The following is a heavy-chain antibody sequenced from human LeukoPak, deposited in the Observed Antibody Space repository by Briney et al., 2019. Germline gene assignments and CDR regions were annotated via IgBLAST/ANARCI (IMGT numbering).Heavy chain of an antibody. J-gene: IGHJ4*02. Sequence: GSLTLSCAASGFPFSDYYMSWIRQAPGKGLEWIGEISHTGGINYNPSLKSRVTISADTSKNQFSLRLTSVTAADTAVYYCARHVHVSMIVVILSDYFDYWGRGTLVSVSS. CDR3: ARHVHVSMIVVILSDYFDY. CDR2: ISHTGGI. CDR1: GFPFSDYY. D-gene: IGHD3-22*01. V-gene: IGHV4-34*01.